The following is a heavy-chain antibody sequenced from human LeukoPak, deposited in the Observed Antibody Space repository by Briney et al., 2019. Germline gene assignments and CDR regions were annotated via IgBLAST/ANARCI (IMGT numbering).Heavy chain of an antibody. Sequence: PGGSLRLSCAASGFTVSSTYMSWVRQAPGKGLEWVSVIYSGGSTHYADSVKGRFTISRDNSKNTLYLQMNSLRAEDTAVYYCARVRSRAQYYFDYWGQGTLVTVSS. CDR1: GFTVSSTY. CDR3: ARVRSRAQYYFDY. V-gene: IGHV3-53*01. J-gene: IGHJ4*02. D-gene: IGHD3-10*01. CDR2: IYSGGST.